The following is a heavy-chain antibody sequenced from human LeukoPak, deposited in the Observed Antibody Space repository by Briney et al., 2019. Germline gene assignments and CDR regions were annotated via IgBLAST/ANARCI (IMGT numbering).Heavy chain of an antibody. CDR1: GYTFTSYD. V-gene: IGHV1-8*01. Sequence: ASEKVSCKASGYTFTSYDINWVRQATGQGLEWMGWMNPNSGNTGYAQKFQGRVTMTRNTSISTAYMELSSLRSEDTAVYYCARRGIAAVGIDYWGQGTLVTVSS. CDR2: MNPNSGNT. D-gene: IGHD6-13*01. CDR3: ARRGIAAVGIDY. J-gene: IGHJ4*02.